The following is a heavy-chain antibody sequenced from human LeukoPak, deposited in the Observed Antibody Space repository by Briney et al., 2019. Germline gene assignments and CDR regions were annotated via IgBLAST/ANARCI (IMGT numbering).Heavy chain of an antibody. CDR3: ARGVPAAAGAYDP. V-gene: IGHV4-59*01. J-gene: IGHJ5*02. CDR1: GGSIGSYY. CDR2: IYYSGST. Sequence: SETLSLTCTVSGGSIGSYYWSWIRQPPGKGLEWIGYIYYSGSTNYNPSLKSRVTISVDTSKNQFSLKLSSVTAADTAVYYCARGVPAAAGAYDPWGQGTLVTVSS. D-gene: IGHD6-13*01.